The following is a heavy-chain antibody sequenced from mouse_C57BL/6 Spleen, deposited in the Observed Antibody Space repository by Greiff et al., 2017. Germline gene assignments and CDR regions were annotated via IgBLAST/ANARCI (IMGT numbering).Heavy chain of an antibody. CDR1: GFTFSDYG. CDR2: ISSGSSTI. J-gene: IGHJ4*01. CDR3: ARPTGALYAMDY. V-gene: IGHV5-17*01. D-gene: IGHD1-1*01. Sequence: EVQVVESGGGLVKPGGSLKLSCAASGFTFSDYGMHWVRQAPEKGLEWVAYISSGSSTIYYADTVKGRFTISRDNAKNTLFLQMTSLRSEDTAMYYCARPTGALYAMDYWGQGTSVTVSS.